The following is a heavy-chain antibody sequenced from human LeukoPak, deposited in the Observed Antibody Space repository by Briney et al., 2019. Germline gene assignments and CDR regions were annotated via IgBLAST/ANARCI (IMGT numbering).Heavy chain of an antibody. Sequence: ASVKVSCKASGYTFTSCFIHWVRQAPGQGLKWMGVINPSGGSTSYAQKFQSRVTMTRDTSTSTVSMELSSLRFEDTAVYYCARGPYSGDWHFDFWGQGTLVTVSS. CDR3: ARGPYSGDWHFDF. CDR1: GYTFTSCF. V-gene: IGHV1-46*01. CDR2: INPSGGST. J-gene: IGHJ4*02. D-gene: IGHD6-19*01.